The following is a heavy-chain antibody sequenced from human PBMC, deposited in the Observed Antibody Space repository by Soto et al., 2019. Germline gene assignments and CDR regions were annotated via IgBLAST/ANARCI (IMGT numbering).Heavy chain of an antibody. V-gene: IGHV4-39*01. J-gene: IGHJ4*02. CDR3: AMGWGSSWYGGVIRD. D-gene: IGHD6-13*01. Sequence: SETLSLTCTVSGGSISSSSYYWGWIRQPPGKGLEWIGSIYYSGRPYSNPSLKSRVTISVDTSKTQFSLKLGSVTAADTAVYYCAMGWGSSWYGGVIRDWGQGTLVTVSS. CDR2: IYYSGRP. CDR1: GGSISSSSYY.